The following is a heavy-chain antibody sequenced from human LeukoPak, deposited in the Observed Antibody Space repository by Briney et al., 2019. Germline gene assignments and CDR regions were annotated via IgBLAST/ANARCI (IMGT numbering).Heavy chain of an antibody. J-gene: IGHJ4*02. CDR2: VNRDGSST. CDR3: ARDRSISAAGDTY. D-gene: IGHD6-13*01. Sequence: PGGSLRLSCAASGFTFSSYSMNWVRQAPGEGLVWVSRVNRDGSSTSYADSVKGRFTISRDNAKNTLSLQMNSLRAEDTAIYYCARDRSISAAGDTYWGQGTLVTVSS. V-gene: IGHV3-74*01. CDR1: GFTFSSYS.